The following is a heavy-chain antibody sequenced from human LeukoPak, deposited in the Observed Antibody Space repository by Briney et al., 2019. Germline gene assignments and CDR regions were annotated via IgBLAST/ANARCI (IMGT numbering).Heavy chain of an antibody. D-gene: IGHD5-24*01. Sequence: PSETLSLTCAVYGQSFSGHYWNWIRQSPGKGLEWIGEINHSGSTNYKPSLKSRVTISVDTSKNQFSLKLTSVTAADTAVYYCARSSARGDGYNFAYWGQGTLVTVSS. CDR1: GQSFSGHY. CDR3: ARSSARGDGYNFAY. J-gene: IGHJ4*02. V-gene: IGHV4-34*01. CDR2: INHSGST.